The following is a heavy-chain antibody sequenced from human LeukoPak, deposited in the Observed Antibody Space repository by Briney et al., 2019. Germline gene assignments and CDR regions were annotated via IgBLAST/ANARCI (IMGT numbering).Heavy chain of an antibody. D-gene: IGHD1-7*01. CDR1: GGTFSSYA. Sequence: GSSVKASCKASGGTFSSYAISWVRQAPGQGLEWMGGIIPIFGTANYAQKFQGRVTITADESTSTAYMELSSLRSEDTAVYYCARGLELRPDYFDYWGQGTLVTVSS. CDR2: IIPIFGTA. V-gene: IGHV1-69*01. J-gene: IGHJ4*02. CDR3: ARGLELRPDYFDY.